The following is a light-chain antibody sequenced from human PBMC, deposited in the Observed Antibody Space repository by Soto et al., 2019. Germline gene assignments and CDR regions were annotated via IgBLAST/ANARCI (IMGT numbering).Light chain of an antibody. CDR3: QQYNKWRPQM. CDR2: GAS. Sequence: EMRLTQARATLGVSAWERASLSCSASQSVSSNLAWYQQTPGQAPRLLIYGASTRATGIPARFSGSGSGTEFTLTISSLQSEDFAVYYCQQYNKWRPQMFGPGTKVDIK. J-gene: IGKJ1*01. V-gene: IGKV3-15*01. CDR1: QSVSSN.